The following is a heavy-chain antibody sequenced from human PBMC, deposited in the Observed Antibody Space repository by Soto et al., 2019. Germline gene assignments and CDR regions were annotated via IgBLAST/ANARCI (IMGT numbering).Heavy chain of an antibody. Sequence: QVQLVESGGGVVQPGRSLRLSCAASGFTFSSYGMHWVRQAPGKGLEWVAVISYDGSNKYYADSVKGRFTISRDNSKNTLYLQMNSLRAEDTAVYYCAKAVIGVRFLEWLPHGFYYMDVWGKGTTLTVSS. D-gene: IGHD3-3*01. CDR3: AKAVIGVRFLEWLPHGFYYMDV. V-gene: IGHV3-30*18. CDR1: GFTFSSYG. CDR2: ISYDGSNK. J-gene: IGHJ6*03.